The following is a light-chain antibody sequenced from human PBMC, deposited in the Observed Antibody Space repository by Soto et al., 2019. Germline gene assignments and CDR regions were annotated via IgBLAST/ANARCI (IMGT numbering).Light chain of an antibody. CDR1: TSDVGSYDL. Sequence: ALTQPASVSGSPGQSITISCTGTTSDVGSYDLVSWYQQHPGKAPKIMIYEVSKRPSGDSNRFSGSKSGNTASLTISGLQAEDEADYYCCSYAGGRSPYVFVTGTKVTVL. CDR3: CSYAGGRSPYV. J-gene: IGLJ1*01. V-gene: IGLV2-23*02. CDR2: EVS.